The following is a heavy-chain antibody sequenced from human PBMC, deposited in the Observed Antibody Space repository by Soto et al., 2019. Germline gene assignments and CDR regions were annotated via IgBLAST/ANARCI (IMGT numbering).Heavy chain of an antibody. CDR1: GDSVSSNTAS. CDR3: AKGDNLGPKTGYAFDP. CDR2: TYFRSKWYN. J-gene: IGHJ5*02. V-gene: IGHV6-1*01. Sequence: SQTLSLTCAISGDSVSSNTASWNWIRQSPSRGLEWLGRTYFRSKWYNDYAVSVKSRIIINPNTSNNQFSLQLNSVTPEDTAVYFCAKGDNLGPKTGYAFDPWGQGIMVTVSS. D-gene: IGHD5-12*01.